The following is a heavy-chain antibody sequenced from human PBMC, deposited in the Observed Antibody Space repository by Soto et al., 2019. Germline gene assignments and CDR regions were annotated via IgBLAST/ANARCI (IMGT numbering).Heavy chain of an antibody. CDR3: ARESEDLTSTFDY. Sequence: LRLSCAASGFTFTRYSMNWVRQAPGKGLEWVSSISSTTNYIYYGDSMKGRFTISRDNAKNSLYLEMNSLRAEDTAVYYCARESEDLTSTFDYWGQGTLVTVSS. V-gene: IGHV3-21*06. J-gene: IGHJ4*02. CDR2: ISSTTNYI. CDR1: GFTFTRYS.